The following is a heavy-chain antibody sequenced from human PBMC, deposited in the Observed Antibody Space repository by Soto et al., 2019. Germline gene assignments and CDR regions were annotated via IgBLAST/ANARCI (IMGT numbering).Heavy chain of an antibody. J-gene: IGHJ5*02. CDR3: ASSMARHNWFDP. CDR1: GFTFSDYY. CDR2: ISSSSSYT. Sequence: QVQLVESGGGLVKPGGSLRLSCAASGFTFSDYYMSWIRQAPGKGLEWVSYISSSSSYTNYADSVKGRFTISRDNAKNSLYLQMNSLRAEDTAVYYCASSMARHNWFDPWGQGTLVTVSS. D-gene: IGHD3-10*01. V-gene: IGHV3-11*05.